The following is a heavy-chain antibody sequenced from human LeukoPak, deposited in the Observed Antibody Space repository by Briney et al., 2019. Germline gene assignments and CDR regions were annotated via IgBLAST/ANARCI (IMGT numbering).Heavy chain of an antibody. D-gene: IGHD3-10*01. CDR3: ASGGALWFGESKFDY. CDR1: GFTFSSYW. V-gene: IGHV3-7*03. Sequence: GGSLRLSCVASGFTFSSYWMSWVRQAPGKGLEWVANIKQDGSEEYYVDSVKGRFTISRDNPKNSLYLQMNSLRAEDTAVYYCASGGALWFGESKFDYWGQGTLVTVSS. J-gene: IGHJ4*02. CDR2: IKQDGSEE.